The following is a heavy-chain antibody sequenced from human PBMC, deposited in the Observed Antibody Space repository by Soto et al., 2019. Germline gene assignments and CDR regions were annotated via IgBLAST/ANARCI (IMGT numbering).Heavy chain of an antibody. CDR2: IWYDGSNK. V-gene: IGHV3-33*01. CDR3: ARGEWEHSPFDY. Sequence: QVQLVESGGGVVQPGRSLRLSCAASGFTFSSYGMHWVRQAPGKGLEWVAVIWYDGSNKYYADSVKGRFTISRDNSKNTLYLQMNSLRAEDTAVYYCARGEWEHSPFDYWGQGTLVTVSS. CDR1: GFTFSSYG. D-gene: IGHD1-26*01. J-gene: IGHJ4*02.